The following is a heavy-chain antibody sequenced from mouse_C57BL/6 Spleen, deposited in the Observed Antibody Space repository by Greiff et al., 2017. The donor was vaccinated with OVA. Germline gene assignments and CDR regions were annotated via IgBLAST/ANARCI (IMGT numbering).Heavy chain of an antibody. CDR3: ARLEYYGSPGFAY. V-gene: IGHV1-69*01. J-gene: IGHJ3*01. CDR1: GYTFTSYW. D-gene: IGHD1-1*01. Sequence: QVQLQQPGAELVMPGASVKLSCKASGYTFTSYWMHWVKQRPGQGLEWIGEIDPSDSYTNYTQKFKGKSTLTVDKSSSTAYMQLSSLTSEDSAVYYCARLEYYGSPGFAYWGQGTLVTVSA. CDR2: IDPSDSYT.